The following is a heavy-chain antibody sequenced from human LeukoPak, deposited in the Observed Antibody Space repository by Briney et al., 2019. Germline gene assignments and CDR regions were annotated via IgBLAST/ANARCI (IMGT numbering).Heavy chain of an antibody. CDR2: IRYDGSNK. CDR3: AKDSIYEYSGLPQSNWFDP. D-gene: IGHD5-12*01. V-gene: IGHV3-30*02. CDR1: GFTFSRYG. J-gene: IGHJ5*02. Sequence: GGSLRLSCAASGFTFSRYGMHWVRQAPGKGLEWVTFIRYDGSNKYYADSVKGRFTISRDTSKNTLYLQMNNLRAEDTAVYFCAKDSIYEYSGLPQSNWFDPWGQGTLVTVSS.